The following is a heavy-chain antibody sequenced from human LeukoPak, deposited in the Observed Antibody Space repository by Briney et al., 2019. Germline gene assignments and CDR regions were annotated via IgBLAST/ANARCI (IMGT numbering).Heavy chain of an antibody. D-gene: IGHD3-10*01. J-gene: IGHJ4*02. CDR1: GDSISSGSYY. CDR2: IYTSGST. V-gene: IGHV4-61*02. CDR3: ARDAWFGAGRTFAY. Sequence: SETLSLTCSVSGDSISSGSYYWSWIRQPAGKGLEWIGRIYTSGSTNYIPSLKSRLTISVDTSKNQFSLRLSFVTAADTAVYYCARDAWFGAGRTFAYWGQGTLVTVSS.